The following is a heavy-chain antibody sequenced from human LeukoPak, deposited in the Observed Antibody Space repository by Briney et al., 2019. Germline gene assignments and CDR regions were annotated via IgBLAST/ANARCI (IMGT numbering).Heavy chain of an antibody. CDR1: GGSISSGGYY. V-gene: IGHV4-31*03. J-gene: IGHJ4*02. CDR2: IYYSGST. CDR3: ARDAAVAGTGDY. D-gene: IGHD6-19*01. Sequence: PSQTLSLTCTVSGGSISSGGYYWSWIRQHPGKGLEWIGYIYYSGSTYYNPSLKSRVTISVDTSKNQVSLKLSSVIAADTAVYYCARDAAVAGTGDYWGQGTLVTVSS.